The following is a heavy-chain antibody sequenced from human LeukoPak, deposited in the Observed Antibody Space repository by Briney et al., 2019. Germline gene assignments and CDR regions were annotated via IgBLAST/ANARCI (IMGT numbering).Heavy chain of an antibody. CDR3: VRDPGVTAYFDY. CDR2: IWSDGSNK. Sequence: GGSLRLSCAASGFTFSSYGMHWVRQAPGKGLEWVAVIWSDGSNKYYVDSMKGRFTISRDISKNTLYLQMNSLRAEDTAVYYCVRDPGVTAYFDYWGQGTLVTVSS. J-gene: IGHJ4*02. D-gene: IGHD2-21*02. V-gene: IGHV3-33*01. CDR1: GFTFSSYG.